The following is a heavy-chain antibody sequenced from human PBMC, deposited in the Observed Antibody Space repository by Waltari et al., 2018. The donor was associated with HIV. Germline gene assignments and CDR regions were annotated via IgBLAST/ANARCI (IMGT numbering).Heavy chain of an antibody. Sequence: QVQLVQSGAEVRTPGSSVKVSCKASGGSFTSYSINWVRQAPGQGLEWMGRVIPMSGTTNKAQKFRGRVTITADKSTTTSYMELTSLRTEDTAVYYCASARETMGVDFDFWGQGTLVTVSS. J-gene: IGHJ4*02. V-gene: IGHV1-69*08. CDR1: GGSFTSYS. CDR3: ASARETMGVDFDF. D-gene: IGHD3-10*01. CDR2: VIPMSGTT.